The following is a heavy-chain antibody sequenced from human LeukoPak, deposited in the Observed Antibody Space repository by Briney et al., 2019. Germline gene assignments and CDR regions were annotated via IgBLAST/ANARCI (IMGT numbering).Heavy chain of an antibody. CDR1: GFTFSASA. CDR2: ISGRGVET. Sequence: GGSLRLSCAASGFTFSASAINWVRQAPGMGRDWVSQISGRGVETYYADSVKGRFTISRDNAKNSLYLQMNSLRVKDTALYYCARVRSVGGNPHAFNIWGQGTMVTVSS. V-gene: IGHV3-21*01. D-gene: IGHD4-23*01. CDR3: ARVRSVGGNPHAFNI. J-gene: IGHJ3*02.